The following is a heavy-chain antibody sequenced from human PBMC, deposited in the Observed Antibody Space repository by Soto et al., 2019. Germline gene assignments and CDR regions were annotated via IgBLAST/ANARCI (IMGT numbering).Heavy chain of an antibody. CDR1: GFTFSDYG. D-gene: IGHD6-6*01. CDR2: MSYAGTYK. CDR3: AKEMYPRTVLDSSSPWGDY. V-gene: IGHV3-30*18. Sequence: PVGSLRLSCAASGFTFSDYGMHWVRQAPGKGLEWVAVMSYAGTYKYYADSVKGRFTISRDLSGNTLFLQMNSLRLEDTAVYFCAKEMYPRTVLDSSSPWGDYWGQGTLVTVSS. J-gene: IGHJ4*02.